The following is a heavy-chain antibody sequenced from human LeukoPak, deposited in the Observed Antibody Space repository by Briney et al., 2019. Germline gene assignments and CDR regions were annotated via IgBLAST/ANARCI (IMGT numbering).Heavy chain of an antibody. CDR2: IKQDGRDK. CDR1: GFTFSSYW. J-gene: IGHJ5*02. V-gene: IGHV3-7*03. Sequence: GGSLRLSCAASGFTFSSYWMSWVRQAPGKGLEWVANIKQDGRDKYYVDSVKGRFTISRDNAKNSLYLQMNSLRAEDTAVYYCARVDGHADWFDRWGQGTLVTVS. CDR3: ARVDGHADWFDR.